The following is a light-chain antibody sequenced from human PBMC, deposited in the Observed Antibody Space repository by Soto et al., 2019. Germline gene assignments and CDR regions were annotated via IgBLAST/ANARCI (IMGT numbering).Light chain of an antibody. CDR1: SSNIGAGYD. J-gene: IGLJ3*02. V-gene: IGLV1-40*01. Sequence: QTVVTQPPSVSGAPGQRVTISCTGSSSNIGAGYDVHWYQQLPGTAPKLLIYDNNNRPSGVPDRFSGSKSGTSASLAITGLQAEDEADYYCQSYDISLSSWVFGGGTKLTVL. CDR2: DNN. CDR3: QSYDISLSSWV.